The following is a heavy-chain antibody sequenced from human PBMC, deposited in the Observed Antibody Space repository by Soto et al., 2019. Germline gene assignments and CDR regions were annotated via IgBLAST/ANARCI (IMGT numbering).Heavy chain of an antibody. CDR2: ISGSGAGT. V-gene: IGHV3-23*01. Sequence: EVQLLESGGGLVQPGGSLRLSCAASGFTFSSYAMSWVRQAPGKGLEWVSGISGSGAGTNYADSVKGRFTISRDNSKNTMWLKMSSRRADDTAVYYCAKPCPDWGQGTLVTVSS. J-gene: IGHJ4*02. CDR3: AKPCPD. CDR1: GFTFSSYA.